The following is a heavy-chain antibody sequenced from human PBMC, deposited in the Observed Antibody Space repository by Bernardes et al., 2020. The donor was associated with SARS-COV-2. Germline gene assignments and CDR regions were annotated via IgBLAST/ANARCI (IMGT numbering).Heavy chain of an antibody. Sequence: GSLRLSCAASGFTFSSYAMSWVRQAPGQGLEWVSGISGSGDRTNYAGSVKGRFTISRDTSKSTLYLQMNSLRDEDTAVYYCAKGRDSGYLVPFDYWGQGTLVTVSS. V-gene: IGHV3-23*01. D-gene: IGHD3-22*01. CDR1: GFTFSSYA. J-gene: IGHJ4*02. CDR3: AKGRDSGYLVPFDY. CDR2: ISGSGDRT.